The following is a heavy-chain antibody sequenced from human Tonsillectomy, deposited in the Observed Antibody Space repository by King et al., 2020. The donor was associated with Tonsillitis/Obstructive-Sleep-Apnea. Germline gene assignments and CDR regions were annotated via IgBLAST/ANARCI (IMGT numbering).Heavy chain of an antibody. Sequence: VQLVESGGGLVQPGGSLRLSCAASGFSVTSNFLSWVRQAPGQGLGWVSVIHNDGSTYYADSVKGRFTISRHNSKNTLYLQMNSLRVEDTAVYYCASGGSWTFDYWGLGTLVTVSS. CDR3: ASGGSWTFDY. CDR2: IHNDGST. J-gene: IGHJ4*02. D-gene: IGHD6-13*01. CDR1: GFSVTSNF. V-gene: IGHV3-53*04.